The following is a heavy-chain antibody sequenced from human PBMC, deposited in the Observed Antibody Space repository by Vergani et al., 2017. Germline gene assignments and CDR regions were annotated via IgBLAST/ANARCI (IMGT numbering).Heavy chain of an antibody. CDR1: GITFNSNA. J-gene: IGHJ6*03. CDR3: ARDGALYGSSASCSSYYYMDV. Sequence: QVQLVESGGGVVQPGRSLRLSCAASGITFNSNAMHWVRLAPGKGLEWLAVMSYDGGNKYYADSVKGRFTISRDNSKNTLYLQMNSLRAEDTAVYYCARDGALYGSSASCSSYYYMDVWGKGTTVTVTS. D-gene: IGHD2-2*01. CDR2: MSYDGGNK. V-gene: IGHV3-30-3*01.